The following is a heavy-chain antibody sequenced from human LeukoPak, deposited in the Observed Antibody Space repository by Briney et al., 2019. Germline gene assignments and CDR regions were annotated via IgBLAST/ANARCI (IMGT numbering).Heavy chain of an antibody. D-gene: IGHD6-13*01. J-gene: IGHJ5*02. Sequence: TSETLSLTCAVYGGSFSGYYWSWIRQPPGKGLEWIGEINHSGSTNYNPSLKRRVTISVDTSKNQFSLKLSSVTAADTAVYYCARGKRNIAAAGGAFASWGQGTLVTVSS. CDR2: INHSGST. CDR3: ARGKRNIAAAGGAFAS. V-gene: IGHV4-34*01. CDR1: GGSFSGYY.